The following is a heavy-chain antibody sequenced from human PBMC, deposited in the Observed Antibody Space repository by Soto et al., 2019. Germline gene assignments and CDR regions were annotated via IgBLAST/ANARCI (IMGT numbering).Heavy chain of an antibody. V-gene: IGHV4-30-2*06. Sequence: SETLPLTCTVSGGSISSGGYSWSWIRQSPEKGLEWIGCIYPTGTTYYHPSLKSRVTISVDTSRNQFSLNLTSVTAADTAVYCCARAPPQPFPRWAIWGQGTRVTVSS. D-gene: IGHD4-17*01. CDR2: IYPTGTT. CDR3: ARAPPQPFPRWAI. CDR1: GGSISSGGYS. J-gene: IGHJ4*01.